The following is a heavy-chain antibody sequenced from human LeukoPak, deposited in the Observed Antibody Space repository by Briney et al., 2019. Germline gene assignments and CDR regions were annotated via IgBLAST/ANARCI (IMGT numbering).Heavy chain of an antibody. Sequence: SEALSLTCAVYGTSFSGYYWSWIRQPPGKGLEWIGEIDHRGRAKYNPSLKSRVSTSIDTSKNQFSLNLSSVTAADTAVYYCARDVDTALMDVWGEGTTVIVSS. D-gene: IGHD5-18*01. CDR3: ARDVDTALMDV. V-gene: IGHV4-34*01. CDR2: IDHRGRA. J-gene: IGHJ6*04. CDR1: GTSFSGYY.